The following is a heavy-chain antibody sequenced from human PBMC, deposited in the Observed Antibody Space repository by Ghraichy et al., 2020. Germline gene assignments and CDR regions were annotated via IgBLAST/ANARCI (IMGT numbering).Heavy chain of an antibody. CDR1: GFTFSSYG. Sequence: GGSLRLSCAASGFTFSSYGMHWVRQAPGKGLEWVAVISYDGSNKYYADSVKGRFTISRDNSKNTLYLQMNSLRAEDTAVYYCAKDSESVGFFERGGGMDVWGQGTTVTVSS. CDR2: ISYDGSNK. V-gene: IGHV3-30*18. CDR3: AKDSESVGFFERGGGMDV. J-gene: IGHJ6*02. D-gene: IGHD3-3*01.